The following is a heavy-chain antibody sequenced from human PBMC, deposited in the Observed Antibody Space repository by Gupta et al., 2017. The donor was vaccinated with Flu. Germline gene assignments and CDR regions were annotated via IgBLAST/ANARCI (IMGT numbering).Heavy chain of an antibody. CDR2: IKQDGSEK. D-gene: IGHD1-26*01. J-gene: IGHJ3*02. V-gene: IGHV3-7*04. Sequence: EVQLVESGGGLVQPGGSVRLSCVASGFTFSSDWMSWVRQAPGKGLEWVANIKQDGSEKYYVDSVKGRFTISRDNAKNSLYLQMNSLRAEDTAVYYCARDTVLMGGVDAFDIWGQGTMVTVSS. CDR1: GFTFSSDW. CDR3: ARDTVLMGGVDAFDI.